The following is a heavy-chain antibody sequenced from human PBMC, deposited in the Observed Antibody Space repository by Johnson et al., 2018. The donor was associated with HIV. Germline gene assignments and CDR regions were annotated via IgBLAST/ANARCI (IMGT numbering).Heavy chain of an antibody. J-gene: IGHJ3*02. V-gene: IGHV3-13*01. D-gene: IGHD3-22*01. CDR3: ASVPMIVVLDGAFDI. CDR2: IGTAGDT. CDR1: GFTFSSYD. Sequence: VQLVESGGGLVQPGGSLRLSCAASGFTFSSYDMHWVRQATGKGLEWVSAIGTAGDTYYPGSVKGRFTISRDNSKNTLYLQMNSLRAEDTAVYYCASVPMIVVLDGAFDIWGQGTMVTVSS.